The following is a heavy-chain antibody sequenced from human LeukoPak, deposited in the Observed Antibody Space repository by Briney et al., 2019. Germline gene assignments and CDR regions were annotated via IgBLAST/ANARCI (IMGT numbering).Heavy chain of an antibody. CDR2: ITSTSSYT. J-gene: IGHJ4*02. CDR1: GFTFNDYY. D-gene: IGHD6-6*01. V-gene: IGHV3-11*06. CDR3: ARGGEYGSSPWDY. Sequence: GGSLRLSCAASGFTFNDYYMTWIRQAPGKGLEWVSYITSTSSYTNYEDSVKGRFTISRDNAENSLYLQMNSLRAEDTAVYYCARGGEYGSSPWDYWGQGTLVTVSS.